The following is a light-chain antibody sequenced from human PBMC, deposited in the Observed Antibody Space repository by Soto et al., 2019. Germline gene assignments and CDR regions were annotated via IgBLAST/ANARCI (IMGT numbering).Light chain of an antibody. CDR1: QSVSSSY. CDR2: DAS. V-gene: IGKV3-20*01. CDR3: QQYGSSPRT. J-gene: IGKJ1*01. Sequence: EIVLTQSPGTLSLSPGERATLSCRASQSVSSSYLAWYQQKPGQAPRLLMYDASSRATGIPDRFSGSGSGTDFTLTISRLEPEDFVVYFCQQYGSSPRTFGQGTKVEIK.